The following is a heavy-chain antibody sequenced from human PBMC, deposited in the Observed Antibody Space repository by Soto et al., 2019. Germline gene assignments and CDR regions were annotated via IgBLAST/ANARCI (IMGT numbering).Heavy chain of an antibody. CDR2: INPNSGGT. D-gene: IGHD4-17*01. CDR3: ARDTAWAPQYGDSYYYYGMDV. CDR1: GYTFTGYY. J-gene: IGHJ6*02. Sequence: QVQLVQSGAEVKKPGASVKVSCKASGYTFTGYYMHWVRQAPGQGLEWMGWINPNSGGTNYAQKFQGWVTMTRDTSISTAYMELSRLRSDDTAVYYCARDTAWAPQYGDSYYYYGMDVWGQGTTVTVSS. V-gene: IGHV1-2*04.